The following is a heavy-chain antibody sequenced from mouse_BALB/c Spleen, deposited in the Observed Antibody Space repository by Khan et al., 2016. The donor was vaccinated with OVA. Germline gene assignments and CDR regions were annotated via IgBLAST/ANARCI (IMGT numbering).Heavy chain of an antibody. V-gene: IGHV5-6*01. D-gene: IGHD4-1*01. CDR2: ISSGGDYT. CDR1: GFTFSSYS. CDR3: ADHLTGSCAY. J-gene: IGHJ3*01. Sequence: EVELVESGGDLVKPGGSLKLSCAASGFTFSSYSMSWVRQTPDKRLEGVASISSGGDYTYYPDSVKGRFTISRDNAKNPLFLQMNDVKSEDTALYYSADHLTGSCAYRGSGTLGHGSA.